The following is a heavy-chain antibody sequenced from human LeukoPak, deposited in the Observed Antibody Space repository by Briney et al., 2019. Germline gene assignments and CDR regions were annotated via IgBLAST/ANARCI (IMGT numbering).Heavy chain of an antibody. CDR2: IYYSGST. Sequence: SETLSLTCTVSGGSISSSSYYWGWIRQPPGKGLEWIGSIYYSGSTYYNPSLKSRVTISVDTSKNQFSLKLSSVTAADTAVYYCARDPPSPNYYDSSGYSHWAEGANYWGQGTLVTVSS. D-gene: IGHD3-22*01. CDR1: GGSISSSSYY. V-gene: IGHV4-39*07. J-gene: IGHJ4*02. CDR3: ARDPPSPNYYDSSGYSHWAEGANY.